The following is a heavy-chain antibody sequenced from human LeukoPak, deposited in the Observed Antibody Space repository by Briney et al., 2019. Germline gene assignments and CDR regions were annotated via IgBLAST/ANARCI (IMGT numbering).Heavy chain of an antibody. J-gene: IGHJ4*02. D-gene: IGHD6-19*01. Sequence: SETLSLTCTVSGGSIGSYYWSWFRQPPGKGLEWIGYIYYSGTTKYNPSLKSRVTISVDTSKNQFSLRLSSVTAADTAVYYCARDHSVPGPFDYWGQGTLVTVSS. V-gene: IGHV4-59*01. CDR3: ARDHSVPGPFDY. CDR2: IYYSGTT. CDR1: GGSIGSYY.